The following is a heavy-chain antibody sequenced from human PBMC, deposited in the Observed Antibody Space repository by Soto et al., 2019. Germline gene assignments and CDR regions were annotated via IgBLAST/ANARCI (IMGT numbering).Heavy chain of an antibody. D-gene: IGHD3-16*01. CDR2: ISATGGNI. CDR3: AKVAGGLGYFDL. Sequence: EVQLLESGGGLARPGGCLRLSCVASGFTFSDYAITWVRQAPGKGLEWVATISATGGNIEYTDSLKGRFTISRDNSKNTLYLQLNGLTSDDTAVHYCAKVAGGLGYFDLWGRGTLVTVSS. CDR1: GFTFSDYA. V-gene: IGHV3-23*01. J-gene: IGHJ2*01.